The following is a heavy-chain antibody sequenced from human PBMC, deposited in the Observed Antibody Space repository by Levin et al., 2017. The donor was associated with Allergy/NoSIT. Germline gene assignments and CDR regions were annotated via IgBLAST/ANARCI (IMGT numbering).Heavy chain of an antibody. V-gene: IGHV4-4*02. J-gene: IGHJ6*02. D-gene: IGHD2/OR15-2a*01. CDR1: GGSITNW. Sequence: GSLRLSCTVSGGSITNWWSWIRQPPGKGLEWIGEISQSGTTNYNPSLKSRVTISVDRSKNQFFLTLSFVTAADTALYYCARNNYYGMDVWGQGATVTVSS. CDR2: ISQSGTT. CDR3: ARNNYYGMDV.